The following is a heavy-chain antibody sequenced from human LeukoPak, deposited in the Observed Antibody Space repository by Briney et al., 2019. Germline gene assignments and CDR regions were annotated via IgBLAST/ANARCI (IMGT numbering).Heavy chain of an antibody. CDR2: IYYSGST. J-gene: IGHJ4*02. CDR1: GGSISSSSYY. V-gene: IGHV4-39*01. CDR3: ARQWYYYDSSGYLSGYFDY. Sequence: LETLSLTCTVSGGSISSSSYYWGWIRQPPGKGLEWIGSIYYSGSTYYNPSLKSRVTISVDTSKNQFSLKLSSVTAADTAVYYCARQWYYYDSSGYLSGYFDYWGQGTLVTVSS. D-gene: IGHD3-22*01.